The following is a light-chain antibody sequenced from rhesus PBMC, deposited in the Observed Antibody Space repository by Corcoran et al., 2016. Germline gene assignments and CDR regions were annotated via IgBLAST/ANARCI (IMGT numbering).Light chain of an antibody. CDR1: ESIGTL. CDR3: QYYDDLLFT. CDR2: SAS. V-gene: IGKV3-40*01. J-gene: IGKJ4*01. Sequence: EILMTQSPATLSLSPGETATLSCRASESIGTLLAWYQQRPGQAPTPLVRSASFRATGIPDRFSGSGSRTEFTLTISSLEPEDVGLYHCQYYDDLLFTFGGGTRVELK.